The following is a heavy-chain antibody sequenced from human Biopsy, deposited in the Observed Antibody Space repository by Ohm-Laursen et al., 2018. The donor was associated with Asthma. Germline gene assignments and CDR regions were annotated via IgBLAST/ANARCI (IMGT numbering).Heavy chain of an antibody. CDR3: ARKAGSCISRTCYSLDF. Sequence: GASVKVSCNSLGGTFNTYVIGWVRQAPGQGLEWMGGINSVFGTTTYPQKLQDRVTITADDSTSTVYMELSSLRSEDTAVYYCARKAGSCISRTCYSLDFWGQGTLVTVSS. D-gene: IGHD2-2*01. J-gene: IGHJ4*02. V-gene: IGHV1-69*13. CDR1: GGTFNTYV. CDR2: INSVFGTT.